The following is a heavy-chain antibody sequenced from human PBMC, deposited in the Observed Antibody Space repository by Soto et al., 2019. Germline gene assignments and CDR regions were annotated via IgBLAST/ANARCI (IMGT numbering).Heavy chain of an antibody. CDR2: IKKGGTEK. J-gene: IGHJ4*02. Sequence: EVQLVESGGTLVQPGGSLRLSCAASGFTLDGHWMTWVRQAPGKGLEWVANIKKGGTEKYYADAVKGRLTVSRDDAKNSLYLQMSSLRAEDTAVYYCARGFATERWGQGTLVTVSS. V-gene: IGHV3-7*01. CDR3: ARGFATER. D-gene: IGHD4-17*01. CDR1: GFTLDGHW.